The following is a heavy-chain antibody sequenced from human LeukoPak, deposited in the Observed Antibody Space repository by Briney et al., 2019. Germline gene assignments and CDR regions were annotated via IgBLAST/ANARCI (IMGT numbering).Heavy chain of an antibody. V-gene: IGHV3-30*04. J-gene: IGHJ4*02. Sequence: GGSLRLSCTASGFTFSSYAMHWVRQAPGKGLEWVAVISYDGRNKYYADSVKGRFTISRDNSKNTLYLQMNSLRAEDTAVYYCARESEAFDYWGQGTLVTVSS. CDR1: GFTFSSYA. CDR2: ISYDGRNK. CDR3: ARESEAFDY.